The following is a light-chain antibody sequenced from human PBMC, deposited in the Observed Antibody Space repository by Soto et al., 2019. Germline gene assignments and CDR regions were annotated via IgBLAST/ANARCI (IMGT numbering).Light chain of an antibody. CDR1: SSDVGDYNY. CDR3: SSYAGSNNLG. CDR2: EVS. V-gene: IGLV2-8*01. Sequence: QSALTQPPSASGSPGQSVTISCTGTSSDVGDYNYVSWYQQHPGKAPKLMIYEVSKRPSGVPDRVSGSKSGNTASLTVSGLQAEDEADYYCSSYAGSNNLGFGGGTKLTVL. J-gene: IGLJ3*02.